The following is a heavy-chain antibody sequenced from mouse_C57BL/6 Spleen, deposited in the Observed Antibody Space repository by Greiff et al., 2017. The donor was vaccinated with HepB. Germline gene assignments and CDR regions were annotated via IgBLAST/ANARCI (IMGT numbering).Heavy chain of an antibody. Sequence: QVQLQQPGAELVKPGASVKLSCKASGYTFTSYWMQWVKQRPGQGLEWIGEIDPSDSYTNYNQKFKGKATLTVDTCSSTAYMQLSSLTYEDSAVYYWARKVYGYEGAKDYWGQGTSVTVSS. D-gene: IGHD2-2*01. CDR3: ARKVYGYEGAKDY. CDR1: GYTFTSYW. CDR2: IDPSDSYT. V-gene: IGHV1-50*01. J-gene: IGHJ4*01.